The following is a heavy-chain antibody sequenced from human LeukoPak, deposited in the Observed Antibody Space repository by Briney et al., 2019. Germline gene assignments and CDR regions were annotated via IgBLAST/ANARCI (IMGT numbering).Heavy chain of an antibody. D-gene: IGHD2-15*01. CDR3: ARALGYCSGGSCYSSYYYYGMDV. CDR1: GYTFTSYY. CDR2: INPSGGST. J-gene: IGHJ6*02. Sequence: ASVKVSCKASGYTFTSYYMHWVRQAPGQGLEWMGIINPSGGSTSYAQKFQGRVTMTRDTSTSTVYKELSSLRSEDTAVYYCARALGYCSGGSCYSSYYYYGMDVWGQGTTVTVSS. V-gene: IGHV1-46*01.